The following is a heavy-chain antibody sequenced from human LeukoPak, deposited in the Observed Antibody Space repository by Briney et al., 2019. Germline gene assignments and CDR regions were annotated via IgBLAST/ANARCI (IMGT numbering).Heavy chain of an antibody. CDR2: MQYDGTNI. D-gene: IGHD3-16*01. V-gene: IGHV3-30*02. J-gene: IGHJ4*02. Sequence: HPGGSLRLSCAASAFSFSTYAMHWIRQAPGKGLEWVAYMQYDGTNIYYADSVRGRFAISRDNSKNTLYLQMNTLRPEDTAVYYCAKDFWVITSDVLSEDYWGQGALVTVSS. CDR3: AKDFWVITSDVLSEDY. CDR1: AFSFSTYA.